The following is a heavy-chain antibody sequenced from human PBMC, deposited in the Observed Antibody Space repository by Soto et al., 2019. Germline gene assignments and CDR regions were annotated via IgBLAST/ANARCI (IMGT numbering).Heavy chain of an antibody. CDR1: GFTFSSYG. D-gene: IGHD6-19*01. CDR3: AKGRHGQWLSFDY. CDR2: ISYDGSNK. J-gene: IGHJ4*02. Sequence: GGSLRLSCAASGFTFSSYGMHWVRQAPGKGLEWVAVISYDGSNKYYADSVKGRFTISRDNSKNTLYLQMNSLRAEDTAVYYCAKGRHGQWLSFDYWGQGTLVTVSS. V-gene: IGHV3-30*18.